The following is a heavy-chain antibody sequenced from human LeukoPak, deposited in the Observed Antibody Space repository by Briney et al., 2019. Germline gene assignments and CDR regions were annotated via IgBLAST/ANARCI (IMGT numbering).Heavy chain of an antibody. CDR1: GGSISNKY. J-gene: IGHJ6*03. V-gene: IGHV4-59*12. Sequence: SETLSLTCTVSGGSISNKYWSWIRQPPGKGLEWIGYIYYSGSTNYNPSLKSRVTILVDTSKNQFSLKLSSVTAADTAVYYCARAGYYYGSGSYGYYMDVWGKGTTVTISS. CDR3: ARAGYYYGSGSYGYYMDV. D-gene: IGHD3-10*01. CDR2: IYYSGST.